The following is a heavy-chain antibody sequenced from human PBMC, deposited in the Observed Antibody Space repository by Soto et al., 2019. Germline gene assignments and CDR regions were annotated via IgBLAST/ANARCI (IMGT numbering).Heavy chain of an antibody. J-gene: IGHJ6*02. CDR3: ARDAFYSGSYPYYYYGMDV. D-gene: IGHD1-26*01. CDR1: GGTFSSYA. CDR2: IIPIFGTA. Sequence: GASVKVSCKASGGTFSSYAISWVRQAPGQGLEWMGGIIPIFGTANYAQKFQGRVTITADESTSTAYMELSSLRSEDTAVYYCARDAFYSGSYPYYYYGMDVWGQGTTVTVSS. V-gene: IGHV1-69*13.